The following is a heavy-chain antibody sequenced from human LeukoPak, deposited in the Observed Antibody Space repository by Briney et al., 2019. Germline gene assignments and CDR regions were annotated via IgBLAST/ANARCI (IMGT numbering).Heavy chain of an antibody. CDR2: IYYSGST. Sequence: SETLSLTCTVSGGSISSYYWSWIRQPPGKGPEWIGYIYYSGSTNYNPSLKSRVTISVDTSKNQFSLKLSSVTAADTAVYYCATTGGYPDYWGQGTLVTVSS. J-gene: IGHJ4*02. D-gene: IGHD1-14*01. V-gene: IGHV4-59*01. CDR3: ATTGGYPDY. CDR1: GGSISSYY.